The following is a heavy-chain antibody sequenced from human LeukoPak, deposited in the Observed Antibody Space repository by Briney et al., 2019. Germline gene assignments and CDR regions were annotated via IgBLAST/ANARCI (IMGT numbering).Heavy chain of an antibody. CDR3: ARDLSAAYDF. Sequence: GGSLRLSCAASGFPFSSYGMHWVRQAPGKGLEWVARLVYDERDDYANSVKGRFTISRDNSKNTLYLQMDNLRVDDTAVYYCARDLSAAYDFWGQGILVTVSS. CDR2: LVYDERD. D-gene: IGHD2-21*01. V-gene: IGHV3-33*01. J-gene: IGHJ4*02. CDR1: GFPFSSYG.